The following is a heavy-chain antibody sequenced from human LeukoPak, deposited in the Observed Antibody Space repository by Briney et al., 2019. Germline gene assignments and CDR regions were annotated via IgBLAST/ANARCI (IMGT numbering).Heavy chain of an antibody. J-gene: IGHJ4*02. V-gene: IGHV3-30*19. D-gene: IGHD6-6*01. Sequence: GGSLRLSCAASGFTFSSYGMHWVRQAPGKGLEWVAVISYDGSNKYYADSVKGRFTISRDNSKNTLYLQMNSLRAEDTAVYYCAKDRLDSIVALYYFDYWGQRTLVTVSS. CDR3: AKDRLDSIVALYYFDY. CDR1: GFTFSSYG. CDR2: ISYDGSNK.